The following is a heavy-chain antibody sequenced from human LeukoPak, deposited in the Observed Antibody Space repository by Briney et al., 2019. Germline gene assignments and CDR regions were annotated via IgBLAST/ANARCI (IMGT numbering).Heavy chain of an antibody. Sequence: GGSLRLSCAASGFTFSSYSMNWVRQAPGKGLEWVSSISSSSSYIYYADSVKGRFTISRDNAKNSLYLQMNSLRAEDTAVYYCARTPRVGPAAIFDYYMDVWGKGTTVTISS. CDR2: ISSSSSYI. CDR1: GFTFSSYS. V-gene: IGHV3-21*01. D-gene: IGHD2-2*02. J-gene: IGHJ6*03. CDR3: ARTPRVGPAAIFDYYMDV.